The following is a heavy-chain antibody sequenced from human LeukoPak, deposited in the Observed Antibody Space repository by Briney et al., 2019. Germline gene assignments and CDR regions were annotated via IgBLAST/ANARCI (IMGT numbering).Heavy chain of an antibody. V-gene: IGHV3-53*01. CDR1: GFNVFSTY. CDR2: IYSGGST. J-gene: IGHJ4*02. Sequence: QAWGSLRLSCAASGFNVFSTYMGWVRQTPGQGLERVSVIYSGGSTHYADSVRGRFTISRHNSKNTLYLQMNSLRADDTAVYCCARSPAAGPFDHWGQGALVTVSS. CDR3: ARSPAAGPFDH. D-gene: IGHD6-13*01.